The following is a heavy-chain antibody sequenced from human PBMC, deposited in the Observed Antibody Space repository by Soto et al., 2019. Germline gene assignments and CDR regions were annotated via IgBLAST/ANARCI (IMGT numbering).Heavy chain of an antibody. Sequence: QVQLVQSGAEVQKPGASVKVSCKDSGYTFSDYYVNWVRQAPGQGLEWMGWISPKSGGTNYAQKFQGRVTMTRDTSIFTAYMELSRLRSDVTAGYYCTRNAFYYNSSCYHDGFDIWSQGTLVTVSS. CDR2: ISPKSGGT. V-gene: IGHV1-2*02. J-gene: IGHJ3*02. D-gene: IGHD3-22*01. CDR1: GYTFSDYY. CDR3: TRNAFYYNSSCYHDGFDI.